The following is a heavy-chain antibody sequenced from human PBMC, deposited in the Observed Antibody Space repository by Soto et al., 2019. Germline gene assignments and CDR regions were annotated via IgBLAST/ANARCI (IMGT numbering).Heavy chain of an antibody. CDR3: ARDSGVPVGNDAFEI. J-gene: IGHJ3*02. CDR1: GGSISSGGYY. D-gene: IGHD2-2*01. Sequence: SETLSLTCTVSGGSISSGGYYWSWIRQHPGKGLEWIGYIYYSGSTYYNPSLKSRVTISVDTSKNQFSLKLSSVTAADTAVYYCARDSGVPVGNDAFEIWGQGTMVTVSS. V-gene: IGHV4-31*03. CDR2: IYYSGST.